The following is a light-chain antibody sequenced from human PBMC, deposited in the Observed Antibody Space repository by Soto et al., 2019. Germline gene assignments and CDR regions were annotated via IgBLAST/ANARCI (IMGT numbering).Light chain of an antibody. Sequence: IVVTQSPGSLAVSLGERATISCRSSRSVFYSPNSKNYLAWYQQKPGQPPRVLIYWASTRESGVPDRFSGSGSGTDFTLTISSLQAEDVAVYYCQQYYSTPRLTFGGGTKVDIK. CDR1: RSVFYSPNSKNY. J-gene: IGKJ4*01. V-gene: IGKV4-1*01. CDR3: QQYYSTPRLT. CDR2: WAS.